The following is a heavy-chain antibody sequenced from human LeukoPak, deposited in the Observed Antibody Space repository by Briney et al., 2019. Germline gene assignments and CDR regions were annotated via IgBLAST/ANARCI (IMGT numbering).Heavy chain of an antibody. CDR2: IYYSGST. CDR1: GGSISSYY. V-gene: IGHV4-59*01. J-gene: IGHJ4*02. CDR3: ARDGTAAGPGVFDY. Sequence: SSETLSLTCTVSGGSISSYYWSWIRQPPGKGLEWIGYIYYSGSTNYNPSLKSRVTISVDTSKNQFSLKLSSVTAADTAVYYCARDGTAAGPGVFDYWGQGTLVTVSS. D-gene: IGHD6-13*01.